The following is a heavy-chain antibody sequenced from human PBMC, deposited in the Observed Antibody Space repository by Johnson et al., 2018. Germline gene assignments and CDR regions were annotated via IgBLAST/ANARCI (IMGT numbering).Heavy chain of an antibody. CDR2: IKRDGSQK. D-gene: IGHD6-19*01. CDR1: GFTLSSYW. J-gene: IGHJ3*02. V-gene: IGHV3-7*01. CDR3: ARDDDLYLGSGGYYALHI. Sequence: EVQLLETGGALVQPGGSLRLSCTASGFTLSSYWMTWVRQAPGEGLEWVANIKRDGSQKNYLDSVKGRFTIYRDNANNSLYRQMDSLRVEDTAVYYCARDDDLYLGSGGYYALHICGQGTMITVSA.